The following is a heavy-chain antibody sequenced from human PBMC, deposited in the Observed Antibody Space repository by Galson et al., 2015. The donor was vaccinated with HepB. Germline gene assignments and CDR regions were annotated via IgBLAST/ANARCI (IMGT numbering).Heavy chain of an antibody. V-gene: IGHV3-7*01. D-gene: IGHD1-26*01. Sequence: SLRLSCAASGFTXXXXWMSWXRQXPGKGLEWVANVKQDEVKKYYVDTVKGRFTISRDNSXNTLFLQMNSLRVEDTAVYYCAREPISAEATRGXDPWGQGTLVTVSS. CDR1: GFTXXXXW. CDR3: AREPISAEATRGXDP. CDR2: VKQDEVKK. J-gene: IGHJ5*02.